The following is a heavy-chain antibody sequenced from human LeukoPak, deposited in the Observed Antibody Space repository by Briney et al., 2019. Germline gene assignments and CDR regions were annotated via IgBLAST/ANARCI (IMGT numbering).Heavy chain of an antibody. V-gene: IGHV4-30-2*01. Sequence: SQTLSLTCTVSGGSISSGGYYWRWIRQPPGKGLEWIGYIYHSGSTYYNPSLKSRVTISVDRSKNQFSLKLSSVTAADTAVYYCARVWVEPGAFDIWGQGTMVTVSS. CDR3: ARVWVEPGAFDI. D-gene: IGHD1-14*01. CDR2: IYHSGST. CDR1: GGSISSGGYY. J-gene: IGHJ3*02.